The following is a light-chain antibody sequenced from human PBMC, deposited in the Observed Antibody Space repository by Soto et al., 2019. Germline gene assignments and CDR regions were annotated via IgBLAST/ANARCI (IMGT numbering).Light chain of an antibody. CDR1: QSASSY. J-gene: IGKJ2*01. CDR2: AAS. Sequence: EIVMTQSPATLSVSPGERVTLSCRGSQSASSYLAWYQQKPGQAPRLLISAASTRAVGIPARFSGSGSGTEFTITISSLQREDCAVYYCQQYYNWPYTFGQGTKLEI. CDR3: QQYYNWPYT. V-gene: IGKV3-15*01.